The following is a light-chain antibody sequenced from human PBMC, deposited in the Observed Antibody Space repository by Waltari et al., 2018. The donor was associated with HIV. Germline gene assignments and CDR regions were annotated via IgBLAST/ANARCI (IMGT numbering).Light chain of an antibody. CDR2: GAS. J-gene: IGKJ2*03. Sequence: IQMTQSPSSLSASVGDRVPITCRAGQTISTYLNWYQQRPGKAPKLLIYGASSLQSGVPSRFSGSGSGTDFILTIRSLQPEDFATYYCQQSYRTPLSFGQGTKLEIK. V-gene: IGKV1-39*01. CDR1: QTISTY. CDR3: QQSYRTPLS.